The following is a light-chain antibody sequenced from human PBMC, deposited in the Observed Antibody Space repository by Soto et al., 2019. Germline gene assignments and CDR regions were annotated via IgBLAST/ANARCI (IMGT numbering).Light chain of an antibody. V-gene: IGKV3-11*01. J-gene: IGKJ5*01. CDR2: DAS. Sequence: EIVLTQSPGTLSLSPGERATLSCRASQSLRSSLAWYQQKPGQAPRLLIYDASTRATGIPARFSGSGSGTDFTLTISSLEPEDFAVYYCQQRSDWPITFGQGTRLEIK. CDR1: QSLRSS. CDR3: QQRSDWPIT.